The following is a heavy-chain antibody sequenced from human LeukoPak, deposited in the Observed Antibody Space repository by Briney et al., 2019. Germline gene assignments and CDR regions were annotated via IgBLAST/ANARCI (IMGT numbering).Heavy chain of an antibody. J-gene: IGHJ4*02. Sequence: RGSLRLSCAASGFTFTTYWMSWVRQAPGKGLEWVSYISSSGSTIYYADSVKGRFTISRDNAKNSLYLQMNSLRAEDTAVYYCAKGTYGSGTYGADDYWGQGTLVTVSS. V-gene: IGHV3-48*04. CDR3: AKGTYGSGTYGADDY. CDR1: GFTFTTYW. CDR2: ISSSGSTI. D-gene: IGHD3-10*01.